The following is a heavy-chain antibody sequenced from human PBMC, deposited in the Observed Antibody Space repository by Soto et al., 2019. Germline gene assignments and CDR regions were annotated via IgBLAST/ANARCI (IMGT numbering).Heavy chain of an antibody. CDR3: ARDRTAASADY. D-gene: IGHD2-2*01. Sequence: PGGSLRLSCAASGFTFSNACINWVRQAPGKGLVWVSRINSDGSSTIYADSVKGRFTISRDNTKNTLYLQMNSLRAEDTAVYYWARDRTAASADYWGHGTLVTVSS. V-gene: IGHV3-74*01. J-gene: IGHJ4*01. CDR1: GFTFSNAC. CDR2: INSDGSST.